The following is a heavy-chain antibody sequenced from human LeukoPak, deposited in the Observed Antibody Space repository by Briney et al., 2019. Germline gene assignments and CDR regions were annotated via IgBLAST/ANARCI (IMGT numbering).Heavy chain of an antibody. J-gene: IGHJ4*02. D-gene: IGHD6-6*01. CDR2: IYFSGGNT. Sequence: PGESLRLSCAASGFTFSNYAMSWVRQAPGKGLEWVSSIYFSGGNTYSADSVKGRFTISRDNSRNTLYLQMNSLRAEDTAVYYCVKDQGEAIVPRRFDYWGQGTLVTVSS. CDR3: VKDQGEAIVPRRFDY. V-gene: IGHV3-23*01. CDR1: GFTFSNYA.